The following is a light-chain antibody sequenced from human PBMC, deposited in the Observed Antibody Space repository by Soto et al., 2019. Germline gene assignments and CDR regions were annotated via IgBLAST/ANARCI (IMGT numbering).Light chain of an antibody. CDR2: DAS. CDR3: QQHLNALS. J-gene: IGKJ4*01. CDR1: QSVSSY. Sequence: EIVLTQSPATLSLSPGERATLSCRASQSVSSYLEWYQQKPGQAPRLLIYDASNRATGIPARFSGSGSGTDFTLTISSLEPEDVAVYYCQQHLNALSFGGGTKVEIK. V-gene: IGKV3-11*01.